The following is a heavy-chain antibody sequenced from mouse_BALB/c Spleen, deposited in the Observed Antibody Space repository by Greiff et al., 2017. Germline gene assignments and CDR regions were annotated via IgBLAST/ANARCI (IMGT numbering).Heavy chain of an antibody. CDR1: GYTFTSYW. CDR3: ARSTTVVFDY. J-gene: IGHJ2*01. V-gene: IGHV1S81*02. CDR2: INPSNGRT. D-gene: IGHD1-1*01. Sequence: QVQLQQSGAELVKPGASVKLSCKASGYTFTSYWMHWVKQRPGQGLEWIGEINPSNGRTNYNEKFKSKATLTVDKSSSTAYMQLSSLTSEDSAVYYCARSTTVVFDYWGQGTTLTVSS.